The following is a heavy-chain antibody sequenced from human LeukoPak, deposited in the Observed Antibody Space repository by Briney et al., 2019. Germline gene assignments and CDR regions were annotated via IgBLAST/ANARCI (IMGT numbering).Heavy chain of an antibody. CDR3: ASSTHHHAVANTGDY. CDR1: GGSFSGYY. Sequence: SETLSLTCAVYGGSFSGYYWSWIRQPPGKGLEWIGEINHSGSTNYNPSLKSRVTISVDTSKNQFSLKLSSVTAADTAVHYRASSTHHHAVANTGDYWGQGTLVTVSS. V-gene: IGHV4-34*01. D-gene: IGHD6-19*01. CDR2: INHSGST. J-gene: IGHJ4*02.